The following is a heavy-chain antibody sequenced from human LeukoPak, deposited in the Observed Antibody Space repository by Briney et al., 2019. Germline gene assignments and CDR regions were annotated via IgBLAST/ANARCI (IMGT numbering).Heavy chain of an antibody. V-gene: IGHV4-4*02. J-gene: IGHJ4*02. D-gene: IGHD6-25*01. CDR2: VHLDGRT. CDR1: GGSVSSTNW. CDR3: AREGGFYRPLDY. Sequence: KASETLSLTCGVSGGSVSSTNWWTWIRQPPGKGLEWIGEVHLDGRTNFNPSLKSRLTMSVDLSENHVSLKLTSETAADTAVYYCAREGGFYRPLDYSGQGTLVTVSS.